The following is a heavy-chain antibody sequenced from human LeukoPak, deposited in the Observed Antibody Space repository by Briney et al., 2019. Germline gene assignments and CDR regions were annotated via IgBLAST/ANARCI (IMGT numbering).Heavy chain of an antibody. V-gene: IGHV4-34*01. CDR1: GGSFSGYY. J-gene: IGHJ4*02. CDR3: ASGYRVGGRVFDY. D-gene: IGHD1-14*01. CDR2: INHSGST. Sequence: SETLSLTCAVYGGSFSGYYWSWIRQPPGKGLEWIGEINHSGSTNYNPSLKSRVTISVDTSKNQFSLKLSSVTAADTAVYYCASGYRVGGRVFDYWGQGTLVTVSS.